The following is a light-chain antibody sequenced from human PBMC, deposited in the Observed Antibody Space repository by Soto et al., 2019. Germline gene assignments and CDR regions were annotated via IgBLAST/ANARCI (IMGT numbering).Light chain of an antibody. CDR3: QQYDSSPFT. Sequence: EIVLTQSPGTLSLSPGERATLSCRASQSVISTYLAWHQQKPGQAPRLLIYGASSRATGIPDRFSGGGSGTDFTLTITRLEPEDFAVYFCQQYDSSPFTFGPGTTVDIK. V-gene: IGKV3-20*01. CDR2: GAS. J-gene: IGKJ3*01. CDR1: QSVISTY.